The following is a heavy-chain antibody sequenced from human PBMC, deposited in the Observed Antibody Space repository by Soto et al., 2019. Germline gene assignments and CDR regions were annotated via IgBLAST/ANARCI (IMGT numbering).Heavy chain of an antibody. CDR2: IYTSGST. CDR3: ARTQGYCTTTSCSYGMDV. D-gene: IGHD2-2*01. J-gene: IGHJ6*01. CDR1: GASVSTYY. V-gene: IGHV4-4*07. Sequence: SETLSLTCFVSGASVSTYYWNWIRQPAGKGLEWIGRIYTSGSTNYNASLKSRVTMSVDTSKNQFSLKLSSVTAGDSAVYYCARTQGYCTTTSCSYGMDVWGQPTTVTVSS.